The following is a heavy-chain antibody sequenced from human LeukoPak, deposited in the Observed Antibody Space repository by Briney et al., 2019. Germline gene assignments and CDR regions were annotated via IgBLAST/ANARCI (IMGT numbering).Heavy chain of an antibody. CDR2: ISSSSSYI. J-gene: IGHJ6*03. CDR3: ARVGEVGAILQYYYYYYMDV. CDR1: GFTFSSYS. V-gene: IGHV3-21*01. Sequence: PGGPLRLSCAASGFTFSSYSMNWVRQAPGKGLEWVSSISSSSSYIYYADSVKGRFTISRDNAKNSLYLQMNSLRAEDTAVYYCARVGEVGAILQYYYYYYMDVWGKGTTVTVSS. D-gene: IGHD1-26*01.